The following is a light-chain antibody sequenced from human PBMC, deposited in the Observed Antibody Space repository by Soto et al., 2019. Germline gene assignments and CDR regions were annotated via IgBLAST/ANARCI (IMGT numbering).Light chain of an antibody. CDR1: NIGRKS. Sequence: SYELTQPPSVSVAPRKTASITCEGNNIGRKSVHWYQQRPGQAPMVVIYYDGDRPSGIPERFSGSNSGTAATLTISGVEAGDEADYYCQVWDSGVDHIIFGGGTKLTVL. CDR2: YDG. J-gene: IGLJ2*01. V-gene: IGLV3-21*04. CDR3: QVWDSGVDHII.